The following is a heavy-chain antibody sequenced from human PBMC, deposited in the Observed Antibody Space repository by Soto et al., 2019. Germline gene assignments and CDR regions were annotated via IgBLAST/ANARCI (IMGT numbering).Heavy chain of an antibody. D-gene: IGHD2-2*02. Sequence: QVQLVQSGAEVKTPGASVKVSGKSSGYTFTKYDMNWVRQAPGQGLEWMGWMNPTSGNTGYAQKFQGRLTMTWDTAIGIAHMELSSLRNEDTAVYYCARSDGHTFNWLDSWGQGALVTVSA. CDR2: MNPTSGNT. CDR1: GYTFTKYD. CDR3: ARSDGHTFNWLDS. V-gene: IGHV1-8*01. J-gene: IGHJ5*01.